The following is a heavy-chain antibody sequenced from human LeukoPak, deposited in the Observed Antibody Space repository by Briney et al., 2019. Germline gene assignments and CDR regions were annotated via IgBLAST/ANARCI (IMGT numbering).Heavy chain of an antibody. D-gene: IGHD3-22*01. V-gene: IGHV4-30-2*01. CDR2: IYHSGNT. CDR1: GGSISSGGYS. Sequence: PSETLSLTCAVSGGSISSGGYSWSWIRQPPGKGLEWIGYIYHSGNTYYNPSLKSRVTISVDRSKNQFSLKLSSVTAADTAVYYCARDHYYYDSSGYSVDAFDIWGQGTMVTVSS. CDR3: ARDHYYYDSSGYSVDAFDI. J-gene: IGHJ3*02.